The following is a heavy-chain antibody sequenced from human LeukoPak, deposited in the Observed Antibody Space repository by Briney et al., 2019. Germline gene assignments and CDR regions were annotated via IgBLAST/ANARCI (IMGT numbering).Heavy chain of an antibody. D-gene: IGHD3-9*01. V-gene: IGHV3-21*01. Sequence: GGSLRLSCAASGFTFSSYGMHWVRQAPGKGLEWVSSISSSSSYIYYADSVKGRFTISRDNAKNSLYLQMNSLRAEDTAVYYCARDSRSYDILTGLPPVDYWGQGTLVTVSS. CDR2: ISSSSSYI. CDR3: ARDSRSYDILTGLPPVDY. CDR1: GFTFSSYG. J-gene: IGHJ4*02.